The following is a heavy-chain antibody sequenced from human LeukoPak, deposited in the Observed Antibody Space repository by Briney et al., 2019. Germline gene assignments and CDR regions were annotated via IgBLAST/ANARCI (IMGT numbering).Heavy chain of an antibody. J-gene: IGHJ4*02. CDR2: IYYSGST. CDR1: GDSISSYY. D-gene: IGHD6-19*01. Sequence: TSETLSLTCTVSGDSISSYYWNWLRQPPGKGLEWIGYIYYSGSTKYNASLKSRVTISLDTSNNQFSLKLRSMTAADTAVYYCARSYSSGPFDLWGQGTLVIASS. CDR3: ARSYSSGPFDL. V-gene: IGHV4-59*01.